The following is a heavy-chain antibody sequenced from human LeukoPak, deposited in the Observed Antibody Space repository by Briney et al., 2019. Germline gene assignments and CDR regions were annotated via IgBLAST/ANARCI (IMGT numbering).Heavy chain of an antibody. J-gene: IGHJ5*02. CDR1: GFTFSSYW. CDR3: AREGCSGGSCYHNWFDP. V-gene: IGHV3-7*01. CDR2: INQDGSEK. Sequence: PGGSLRLSCAASGFTFSSYWMSWVRQAPGKGLEWVANINQDGSEKYDVDSVKGRFTISRDNAKNSLYLQMNRLRAEDTAVYYCAREGCSGGSCYHNWFDPWGQGTLVTVSS. D-gene: IGHD2-15*01.